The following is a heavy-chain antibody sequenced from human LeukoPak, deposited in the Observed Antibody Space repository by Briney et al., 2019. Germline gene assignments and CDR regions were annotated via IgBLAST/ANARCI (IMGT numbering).Heavy chain of an antibody. CDR3: ARDPADDDVGIDY. J-gene: IGHJ4*02. CDR1: GYIFRGYF. V-gene: IGHV1-2*02. CDR2: INPVSGDT. Sequence: ASVKVSCKASGYIFRGYFMHWVRLAPGQGLEWMGCINPVSGDTSFAQKFQGRVTLTRDTSINTAYMELGSLRSDDTALYYCARDPADDDVGIDYWGQGTLITVSS. D-gene: IGHD2-15*01.